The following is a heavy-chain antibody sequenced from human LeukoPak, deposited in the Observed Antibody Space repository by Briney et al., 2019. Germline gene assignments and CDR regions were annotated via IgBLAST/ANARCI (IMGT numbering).Heavy chain of an antibody. J-gene: IGHJ4*02. Sequence: PGGSLRLSCAASGFTFSSYAMSRVREAPGKGLEWVSANSGSGGSTYYADPLKGRFTISRDNSKNTLYLQMNSLRAEDTAVYYCAKEENYGSGSYYNDYFDYWGQGTLVTVSS. CDR3: AKEENYGSGSYYNDYFDY. V-gene: IGHV3-23*01. CDR1: GFTFSSYA. D-gene: IGHD3-10*01. CDR2: NSGSGGST.